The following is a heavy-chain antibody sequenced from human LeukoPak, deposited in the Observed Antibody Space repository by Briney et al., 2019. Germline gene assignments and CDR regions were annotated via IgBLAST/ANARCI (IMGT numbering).Heavy chain of an antibody. Sequence: GGSLRLSCAASGFTFSSYSMNWVRQAPGKGLEWVSSISSSSSYIYYADSVKGRFTISRDNAKNSLYLQMNSLRAEDTAVYYCVRDGYGSGSYYPLDYWGQGALVTVSS. CDR3: VRDGYGSGSYYPLDY. CDR1: GFTFSSYS. D-gene: IGHD3-10*01. J-gene: IGHJ4*02. CDR2: ISSSSSYI. V-gene: IGHV3-21*01.